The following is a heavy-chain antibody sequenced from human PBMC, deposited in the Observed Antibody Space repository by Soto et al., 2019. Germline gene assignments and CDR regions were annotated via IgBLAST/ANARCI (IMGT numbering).Heavy chain of an antibody. CDR1: GFTFSSYA. CDR3: AKDREKSAARTSSMDV. Sequence: GGSLRLSCAASGFTFSSYAMSWVRQAPGKGLEWVSAISGSGGSTYYADSVKGRFTISRDNSKNTLYLQMNSLRAEDTAVYYCAKDREKSAARTSSMDVWGQGTTVTVSS. J-gene: IGHJ6*02. CDR2: ISGSGGST. V-gene: IGHV3-23*01. D-gene: IGHD2-15*01.